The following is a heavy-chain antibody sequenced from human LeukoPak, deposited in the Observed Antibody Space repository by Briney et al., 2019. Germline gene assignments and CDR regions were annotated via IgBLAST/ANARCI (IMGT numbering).Heavy chain of an antibody. J-gene: IGHJ4*02. CDR3: ARGVVREIVIPGY. V-gene: IGHV3-21*01. Sequence: PGGSLRLSCAASGFTFSSYSMNWVRQAPGKGLEWVSSISSSSSYIYYADSVKGRFTISRDNSKNTLYLQMNSLRAEDTAVYYCARGVVREIVIPGYWGQGTLVTVSS. CDR2: ISSSSSYI. CDR1: GFTFSSYS. D-gene: IGHD3-16*02.